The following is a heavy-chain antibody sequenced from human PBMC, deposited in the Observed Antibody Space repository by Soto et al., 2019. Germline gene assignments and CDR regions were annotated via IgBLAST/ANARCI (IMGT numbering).Heavy chain of an antibody. CDR3: AREFRYSYGYSPAFYCYYYGMDV. Sequence: QVQLVQSGAEVKKPGSSVKVSCKASGGTFSSYAISWVRQAPGQGLEWMGGIIPIFGTANYAQKFQGRVTITADESTSTAYMELSSLRCEDTGVYYCAREFRYSYGYSPAFYCYYYGMDVWGQGTTVTVSS. V-gene: IGHV1-69*01. J-gene: IGHJ6*02. D-gene: IGHD5-18*01. CDR1: GGTFSSYA. CDR2: IIPIFGTA.